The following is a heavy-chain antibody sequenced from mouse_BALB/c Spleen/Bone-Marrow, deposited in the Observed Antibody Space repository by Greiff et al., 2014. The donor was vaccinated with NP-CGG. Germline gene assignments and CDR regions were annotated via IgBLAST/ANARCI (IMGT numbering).Heavy chain of an antibody. CDR3: DSEGKSADWFAY. CDR1: GYSITSGYV. Sequence: VQLQQSGPELVNPYQSLSLTCTVSGYSITSGYVCYWIRQLPGNILELVAYIHYNGNTDYNPHFKSRVYITRDTSKNQFFLQLKSMTTKDTATYCCDSEGKSADWFAYWGQGTLVTVSA. J-gene: IGHJ3*01. V-gene: IGHV3-1*02. CDR2: IHYNGNT. D-gene: IGHD6-1*01.